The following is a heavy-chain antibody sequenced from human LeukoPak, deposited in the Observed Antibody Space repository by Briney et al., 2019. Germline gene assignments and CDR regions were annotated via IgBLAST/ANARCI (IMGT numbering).Heavy chain of an antibody. V-gene: IGHV4-39*07. CDR1: GGSISTSSFY. D-gene: IGHD3-10*01. J-gene: IGHJ4*02. Sequence: SETLPLTCTVSGGSISTSSFYWGWIRQPPGKGLEWIGSMYYSGSTYYNLSLKSRVTISVDTSKNQFSLKLSSVTAADTAVYYCARRPPLYGSGKNFDYWGQGTLVTVSS. CDR3: ARRPPLYGSGKNFDY. CDR2: MYYSGST.